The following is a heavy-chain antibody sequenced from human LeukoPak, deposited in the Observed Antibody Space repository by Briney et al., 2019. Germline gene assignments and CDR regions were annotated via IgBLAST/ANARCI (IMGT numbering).Heavy chain of an antibody. CDR2: ISGSGDTT. Sequence: PGESLRLSCAASGFTLSSYAMTWVRQAPGKGLEWVSVISGSGDTTYYADSVKGRFTISRDNSKNTLYLQMNSLRAEDTAVYFCARSRDGYKRFDSWGQGTLVTVSS. J-gene: IGHJ4*02. D-gene: IGHD5-24*01. V-gene: IGHV3-23*01. CDR3: ARSRDGYKRFDS. CDR1: GFTLSSYA.